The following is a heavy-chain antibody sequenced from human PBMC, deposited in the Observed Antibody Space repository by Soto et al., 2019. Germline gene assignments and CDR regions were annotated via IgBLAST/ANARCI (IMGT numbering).Heavy chain of an antibody. Sequence: ASVKVSCKASGYTFTSYYMHWVRQAPGQGLEWMGIIDPSDGSTSYAQKFQGRVTMTEDTSTDTAYMELSSLRSEDTAVYYCATLTTVTTFYYYYYYMDVWGKGTTVTVSS. J-gene: IGHJ6*03. V-gene: IGHV1-46*01. CDR1: GYTFTSYY. CDR3: ATLTTVTTFYYYYYYMDV. CDR2: IDPSDGST. D-gene: IGHD4-17*01.